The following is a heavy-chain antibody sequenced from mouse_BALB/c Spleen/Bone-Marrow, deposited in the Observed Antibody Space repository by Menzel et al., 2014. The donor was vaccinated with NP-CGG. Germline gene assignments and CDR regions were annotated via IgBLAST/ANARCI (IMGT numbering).Heavy chain of an antibody. CDR3: TRREGAYYGNYVGYFDY. Sequence: LQQSGSELVRPGASVKLSCKASGYTFTSYWMHWVRQRHGQGLEWIGNIYPGSGRTYYDEKFKNKVSLTVDTSSSTAYMHLSSLTSEDSAVYYCTRREGAYYGNYVGYFDYWSQGTTLTVSS. D-gene: IGHD2-10*01. J-gene: IGHJ2*01. CDR2: IYPGSGRT. CDR1: GYTFTSYW. V-gene: IGHV1S22*01.